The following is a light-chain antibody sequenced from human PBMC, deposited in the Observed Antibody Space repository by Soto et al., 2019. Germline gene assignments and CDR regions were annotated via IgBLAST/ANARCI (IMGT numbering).Light chain of an antibody. J-gene: IGLJ2*01. CDR3: SSYTSSSTPCVV. CDR2: DVS. Sequence: QSALTQPASVSGSPGQSITISCTGTSSDDGGYNYVSWYQQHPGKAPKLMIYDVSNRPSGVSNRFSGSKSGNTASLTISGLQAEDEADYYCSSYTSSSTPCVVFGGGTKLTVL. V-gene: IGLV2-14*01. CDR1: SSDDGGYNY.